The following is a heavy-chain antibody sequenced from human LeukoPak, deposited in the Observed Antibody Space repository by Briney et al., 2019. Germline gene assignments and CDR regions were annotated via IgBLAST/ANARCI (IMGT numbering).Heavy chain of an antibody. CDR3: ARMEDYGDSKSDY. Sequence: PGGALRLSCAASGFTFSSYSMNWVRQAPGKGLEWVSSISSSSSYIYYADSVKGRFTISRDNAKNSLYLQMNSLRAEDTAVYYCARMEDYGDSKSDYWGQGTLVTVSS. V-gene: IGHV3-21*01. CDR2: ISSSSSYI. CDR1: GFTFSSYS. D-gene: IGHD4-17*01. J-gene: IGHJ4*02.